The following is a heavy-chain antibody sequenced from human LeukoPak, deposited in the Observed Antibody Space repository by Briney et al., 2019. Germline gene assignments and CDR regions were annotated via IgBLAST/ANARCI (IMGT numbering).Heavy chain of an antibody. CDR3: ARDGYSGNDGL. V-gene: IGHV4-59*12. D-gene: IGHD5-12*01. J-gene: IGHJ4*02. Sequence: GSLRLSCAASGFTFSSYGMSWVRQPPGKGLEWIGYIYYSGSTNYNPSLKSRVTISVDTSKNQFSLKLSSVTAADTAVYYCARDGYSGNDGLWGQGTLVTVSS. CDR1: GFTFSSYG. CDR2: IYYSGST.